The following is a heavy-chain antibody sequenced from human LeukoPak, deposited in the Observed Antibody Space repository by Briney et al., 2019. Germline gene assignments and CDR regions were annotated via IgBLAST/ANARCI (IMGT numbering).Heavy chain of an antibody. V-gene: IGHV3-74*01. D-gene: IGHD1-26*01. J-gene: IGHJ4*02. CDR2: INTDGSST. CDR3: AKGGKWDVTPFDY. CDR1: GFTFSDYW. Sequence: GGSLRLSCAASGFTFSDYWMFWVRQPPGKGPVWVSRINTDGSSTTYADSVKGRFTISRDNSKNTLYLQVNSLRAEDTAVYYCAKGGKWDVTPFDYWGQGTLVTVSS.